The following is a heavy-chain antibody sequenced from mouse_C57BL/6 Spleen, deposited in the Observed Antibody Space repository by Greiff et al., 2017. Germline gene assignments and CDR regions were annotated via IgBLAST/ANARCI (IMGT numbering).Heavy chain of an antibody. J-gene: IGHJ3*01. CDR3: TAGVLSLLVGAD. V-gene: IGHV14-1*01. CDR2: IDPEDGDT. CDR1: GFNIKDYY. Sequence: EVQLQESGAELVRPGASVKLSCTASGFNIKDYYMHWVKQRPEQGLEWIGRIDPEDGDTEYAPKFQGKATMTADTSSNTAYLLLSSLTSEDPAVYYGTAGVLSLLVGADWGQGALVTVSA. D-gene: IGHD6-2*01.